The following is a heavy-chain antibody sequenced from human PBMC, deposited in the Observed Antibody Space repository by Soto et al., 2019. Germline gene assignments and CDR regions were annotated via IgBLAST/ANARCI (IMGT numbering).Heavy chain of an antibody. V-gene: IGHV1-69*12. CDR2: IIPIFDTA. Sequence: QVQLVQSGAEVKKPGSSVKVSCKASGGTFSSYAISWVRQAPGQGLEWMGGIIPIFDTADYAQMFQGRVTITADESTSTAYMELSSLRSEDTAVYYCASHGITGTWVYYYGMDVWGQGTTVTVSS. CDR3: ASHGITGTWVYYYGMDV. CDR1: GGTFSSYA. J-gene: IGHJ6*02. D-gene: IGHD1-7*01.